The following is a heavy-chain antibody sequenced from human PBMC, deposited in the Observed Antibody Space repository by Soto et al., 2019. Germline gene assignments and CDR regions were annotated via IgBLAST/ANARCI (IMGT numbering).Heavy chain of an antibody. CDR1: GFTFSSYA. CDR3: ARGGGGSKVGATPDRYYYYYYGMDV. D-gene: IGHD1-26*01. J-gene: IGHJ6*01. V-gene: IGHV3-30-3*01. Sequence: QVQLVESGGGVVQPGRSLRLSCAASGFTFSSYAMHWVRQAPGKGLEWVAVISYDGSNKYYADSVKGRFTISRDNSKNTLYLQMNSLRAEDTAVYYCARGGGGSKVGATPDRYYYYYYGMDVW. CDR2: ISYDGSNK.